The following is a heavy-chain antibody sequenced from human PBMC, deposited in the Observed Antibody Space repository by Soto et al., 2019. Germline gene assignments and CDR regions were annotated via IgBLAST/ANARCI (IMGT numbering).Heavy chain of an antibody. Sequence: SGGSLRLSCTASGFIFGDYGMSWVRQAPGKGLEYIGLIRSKGYGESTEYAASVKGRFTISRDDSKNIVYLQMNSLKAEDTGVYFCTRFLADRFDFWGQGPLVTVSS. V-gene: IGHV3-49*04. CDR3: TRFLADRFDF. D-gene: IGHD6-13*01. CDR1: GFIFGDYG. CDR2: IRSKGYGEST. J-gene: IGHJ4*02.